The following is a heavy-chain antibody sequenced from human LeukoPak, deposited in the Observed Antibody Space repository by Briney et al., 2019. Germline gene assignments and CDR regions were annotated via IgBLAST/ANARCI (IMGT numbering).Heavy chain of an antibody. V-gene: IGHV1-18*01. CDR3: ARDSALVATPDFDY. CDR1: GYTFTSYG. D-gene: IGHD5-12*01. CDR2: IGAYNGNT. Sequence: GASVKVSCKASGYTFTSYGISWVRQAPGQGLEWMGWIGAYNGNTNYAQKLQGRVTMTTDTSTSTAYMELRSLRSDDTAVYYCARDSALVATPDFDYWGQGTLVTVSS. J-gene: IGHJ4*02.